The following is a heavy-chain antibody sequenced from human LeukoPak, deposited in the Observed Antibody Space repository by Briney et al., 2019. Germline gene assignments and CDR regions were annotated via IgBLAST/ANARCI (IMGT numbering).Heavy chain of an antibody. CDR1: GGSFSGYY. D-gene: IGHD6-19*01. CDR3: ARGLGYSSGWLIDS. J-gene: IGHJ5*01. CDR2: INHSGST. V-gene: IGHV4-34*01. Sequence: PSETLSLTCAVYGGSFSGYYWSWIRQPPGKGLEWIGEINHSGSTNYNPSLKSRVTISVDTSKNQFSLKLSSVTAADTAVYYCARGLGYSSGWLIDSWGQGTLVTVSS.